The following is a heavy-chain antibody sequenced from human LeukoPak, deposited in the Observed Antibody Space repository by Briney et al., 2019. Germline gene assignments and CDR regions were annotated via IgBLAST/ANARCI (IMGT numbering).Heavy chain of an antibody. D-gene: IGHD6-19*01. CDR1: GFTFSNYA. V-gene: IGHV3-30*18. CDR2: ISDDGSNK. Sequence: GRSLRLSCAASGFTFSNYAMHWVRQAPGKGLEWVAVISDDGSNKYYGDSVKGRFTISRDNSKNTVYLQMNSLRAEDTAVYYCAKDRYSSGWYGDFDYWGQGTLVTVSS. CDR3: AKDRYSSGWYGDFDY. J-gene: IGHJ4*02.